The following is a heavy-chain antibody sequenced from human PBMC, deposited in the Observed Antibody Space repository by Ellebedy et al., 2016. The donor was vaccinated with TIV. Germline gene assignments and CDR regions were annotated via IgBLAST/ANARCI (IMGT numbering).Heavy chain of an antibody. J-gene: IGHJ4*02. CDR2: IYWHDDK. CDR1: GFSLSSSGVG. D-gene: IGHD5-12*01. CDR3: AHRLSLYTGFDWFGY. Sequence: SGPTLVTPTQTPTLACSVSGFSLSSSGVGVGWIRQTPGKALEWLARIYWHDDKRYNPSLKNRLSVSKDTSKNQVVLTMTNVDLVDTATYYCAHRLSLYTGFDWFGYWGQGALVTVSS. V-gene: IGHV2-5*01.